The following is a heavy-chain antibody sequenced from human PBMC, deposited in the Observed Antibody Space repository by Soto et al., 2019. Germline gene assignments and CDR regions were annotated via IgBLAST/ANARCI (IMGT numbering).Heavy chain of an antibody. CDR1: GFTFSNYF. D-gene: IGHD1-1*01. CDR3: ARTYVPGIAGFDP. Sequence: PGGSLRLSCAASGFTFSNYFMHWVRQVPGEGLVWVSRMSGDGKTISYADSVKGRFTISRDNAKNTLYLQMNSLRVEDTAVYYCARTYVPGIAGFDPWGPGTLVTVSS. J-gene: IGHJ5*02. CDR2: MSGDGKTI. V-gene: IGHV3-74*01.